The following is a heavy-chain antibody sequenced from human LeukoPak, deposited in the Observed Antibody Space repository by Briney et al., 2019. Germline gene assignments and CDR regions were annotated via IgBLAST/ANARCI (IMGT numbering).Heavy chain of an antibody. Sequence: ASVKVSCKASGYTFTGYYMHWVRQAPGQGLEWMGIINPSGGSTSYTQKFQGRVTMTRDTSTSTVYMELSSLRSEDTAVYYCARPYYDFWSGYSPFDYWGQGTLVTVSS. D-gene: IGHD3-3*01. CDR2: INPSGGST. V-gene: IGHV1-46*01. CDR1: GYTFTGYY. CDR3: ARPYYDFWSGYSPFDY. J-gene: IGHJ4*02.